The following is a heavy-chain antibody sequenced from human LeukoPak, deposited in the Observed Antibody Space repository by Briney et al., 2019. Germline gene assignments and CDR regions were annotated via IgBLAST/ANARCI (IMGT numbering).Heavy chain of an antibody. CDR3: ARGASGYFLSHDY. CDR1: GFTFSSYW. Sequence: GGFLRLSCAASGFTFSSYWMSWVRQAPGKGLEWVANIKQDGSEKYYVDSVKGRFTISRDNAKNSLYLQMNSLRAEDTAVYYCARGASGYFLSHDYWGQGTLVTVSS. CDR2: IKQDGSEK. V-gene: IGHV3-7*01. D-gene: IGHD3-22*01. J-gene: IGHJ4*02.